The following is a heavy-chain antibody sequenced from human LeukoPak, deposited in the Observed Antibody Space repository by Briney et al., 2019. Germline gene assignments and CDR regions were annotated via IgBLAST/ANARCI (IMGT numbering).Heavy chain of an antibody. Sequence: GASVKVSCKASGYTLTDFYIHWVRQAPGQGLEWMGWIHPNSGDTNYAQKLQGRVTMTRDTSFTTAYMELSRLRSDDTAVYYCARDLPYSSSWESIDYWGQGTLVTVSS. D-gene: IGHD6-13*01. V-gene: IGHV1-2*02. J-gene: IGHJ4*02. CDR2: IHPNSGDT. CDR1: GYTLTDFY. CDR3: ARDLPYSSSWESIDY.